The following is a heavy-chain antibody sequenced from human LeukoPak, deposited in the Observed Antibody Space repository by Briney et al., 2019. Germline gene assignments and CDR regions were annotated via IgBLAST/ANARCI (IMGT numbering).Heavy chain of an antibody. D-gene: IGHD1-26*01. J-gene: IGHJ4*02. CDR1: GYTFTSYG. CDR2: ISAYNGNT. CDR3: ARANSGSSFDY. V-gene: IGHV1-18*01. Sequence: ASVKVSCKASGYTFTSYGISWVRQAPGQGLEWMGRISAYNGNTNYAQIFQGRVTMTTDTSTSTAYMELRSLRSDDTAVYYCARANSGSSFDYWGQGTLVTVSS.